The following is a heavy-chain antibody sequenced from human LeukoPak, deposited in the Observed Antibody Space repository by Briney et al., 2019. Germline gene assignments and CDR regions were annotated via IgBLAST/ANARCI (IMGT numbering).Heavy chain of an antibody. CDR2: ISSSSSYI. CDR1: GFTFSSYS. Sequence: GGSLRLSCAASGFTFSSYSMNWVRQAPGKGLEWVSSISSSSSYIYYVDSVKGRFTISRDNTKNSLYLQMNSLRAEDTAVYYCARDPPGSSPPLDYWGQGTLVTVSS. CDR3: ARDPPGSSPPLDY. V-gene: IGHV3-21*01. J-gene: IGHJ4*02. D-gene: IGHD6-6*01.